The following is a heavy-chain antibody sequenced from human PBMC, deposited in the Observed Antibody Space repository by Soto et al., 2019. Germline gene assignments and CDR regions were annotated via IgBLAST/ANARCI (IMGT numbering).Heavy chain of an antibody. D-gene: IGHD3-16*01. CDR1: GFSLSTSGVG. J-gene: IGHJ5*02. V-gene: IGHV2-5*02. CDR2: IYWDDDK. Sequence: SGPTLVKPTQTLTLTCTFSGFSLSTSGVGVGWIRQPPGKALEWLALIYWDDDKRYSPSLKSRLTITKDTSKNQVVLTMTNMDPVDTATYYCAHGLSTYYDYIWGSSAHWFDPWGQGTLVTVSS. CDR3: AHGLSTYYDYIWGSSAHWFDP.